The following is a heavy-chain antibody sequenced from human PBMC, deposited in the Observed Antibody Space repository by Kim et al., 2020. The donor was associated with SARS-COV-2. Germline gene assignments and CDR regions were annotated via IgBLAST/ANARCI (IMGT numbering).Heavy chain of an antibody. CDR3: AREITVTTEYAFDI. CDR2: IYYSGST. Sequence: SETLSLTCTVSGGSISSGDYYWSWIRQPPGKGLEWIGYIYYSGSTYYNPSLKSRVTISVDTSKNQFSLQLSSVTAADTAVYYCAREITVTTEYAFDIWGQGKMGTVSP. V-gene: IGHV4-30-4*01. D-gene: IGHD4-17*01. CDR1: GGSISSGDYY. J-gene: IGHJ3*02.